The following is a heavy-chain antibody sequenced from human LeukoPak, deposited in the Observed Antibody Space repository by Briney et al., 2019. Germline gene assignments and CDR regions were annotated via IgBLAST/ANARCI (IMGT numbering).Heavy chain of an antibody. CDR1: GFTFDDYA. Sequence: GGSLRLSCAASGFTFDDYAMHWVRQAPGKGLEWVANIPDDGSETNYVDSVKGRFIISRDNAKNSLSLQMSSLREEDTALYYCARGWATIPDWGQGTLVTVSS. J-gene: IGHJ1*01. CDR3: ARGWATIPD. D-gene: IGHD5-24*01. V-gene: IGHV3-7*01. CDR2: IPDDGSET.